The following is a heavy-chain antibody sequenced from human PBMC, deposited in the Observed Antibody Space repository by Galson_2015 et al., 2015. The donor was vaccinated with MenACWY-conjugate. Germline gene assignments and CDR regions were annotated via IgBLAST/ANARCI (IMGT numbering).Heavy chain of an antibody. CDR2: ISGSTGGT. D-gene: IGHD2-8*01. CDR3: AKDQPPYCTNGVCYLVWAFDI. Sequence: SLRLSCAASGFTFSSYAMSWVRQAPGKGLEWVSAISGSTGGTYYADSVKGRFTISRDNSKNTLYLRINSLRAEDTAVYYCAKDQPPYCTNGVCYLVWAFDIWGQGTMVTVSS. CDR1: GFTFSSYA. J-gene: IGHJ3*02. V-gene: IGHV3-23*01.